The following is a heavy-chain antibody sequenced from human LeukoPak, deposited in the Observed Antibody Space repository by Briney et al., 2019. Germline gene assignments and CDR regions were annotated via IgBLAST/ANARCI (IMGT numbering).Heavy chain of an antibody. CDR3: ARSPSPTAFFDY. J-gene: IGHJ4*02. CDR2: INPNSGGT. Sequence: ASVKVSCKASGYTFTGYYMHWVRQAPGQGLEWMGWINPNSGGTNYAQKFQGWVTMTRDTSISAAYMELSRLRSDDTAVYYCARSPSPTAFFDYWGQGTLVTVSS. D-gene: IGHD3-3*02. CDR1: GYTFTGYY. V-gene: IGHV1-2*04.